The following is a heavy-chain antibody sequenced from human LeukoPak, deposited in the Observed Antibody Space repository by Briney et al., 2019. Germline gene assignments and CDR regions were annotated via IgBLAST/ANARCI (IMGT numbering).Heavy chain of an antibody. Sequence: SETLSLTCTVSGGSISSYFWTWIRQPAGKGLEWIGRIYNYTSETTNYNPSLRNRVTMSVDTSKNQFSLKMSSVTAADTAVYYCVREEYASGRGLGSWGQGTLVTVSS. CDR2: IYNYTSETT. CDR3: VREEYASGRGLGS. CDR1: GGSISSYF. J-gene: IGHJ5*02. V-gene: IGHV4-4*07. D-gene: IGHD3-10*01.